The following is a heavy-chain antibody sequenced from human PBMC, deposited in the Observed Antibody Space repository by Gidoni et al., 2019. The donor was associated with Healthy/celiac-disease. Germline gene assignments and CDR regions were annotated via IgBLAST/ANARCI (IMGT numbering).Heavy chain of an antibody. V-gene: IGHV1-69*12. D-gene: IGHD3-10*01. Sequence: QVQLVQSGAEVKKPGSSVKVSCKASGGTFSSYAISWVRQAPGQGLEWLGGIIPIFGTANYAQKFKGRVTITADESTSTAYMELSSLRSEDTAVYYCARRVWFGELVGWFDPWGQGTLVTVSS. CDR3: ARRVWFGELVGWFDP. CDR1: GGTFSSYA. J-gene: IGHJ5*02. CDR2: IIPIFGTA.